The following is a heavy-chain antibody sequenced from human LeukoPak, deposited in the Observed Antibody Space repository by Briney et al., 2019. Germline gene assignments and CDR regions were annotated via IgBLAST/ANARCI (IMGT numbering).Heavy chain of an antibody. CDR1: GGTFSSYA. J-gene: IGHJ4*02. CDR2: IIPIFGTA. V-gene: IGHV1-69*06. Sequence: GASVKVSCKASGGTFSSYAISWVRQAPGQGLEWMGGIIPIFGTANYAQKFQGRVTITADKSTSTAYMELSSLRSEDTTAYYCAREGYCSGGSCYSDFAYWGQGTLVTVSS. CDR3: AREGYCSGGSCYSDFAY. D-gene: IGHD2-15*01.